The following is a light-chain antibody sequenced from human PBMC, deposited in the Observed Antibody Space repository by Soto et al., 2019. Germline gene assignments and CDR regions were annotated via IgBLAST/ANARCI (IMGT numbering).Light chain of an antibody. CDR3: QQYDYLPLT. CDR1: QGISSY. CDR2: AAS. V-gene: IGKV1-8*01. Sequence: AIRMTQSPSSLSASTGDRVTITCRASQGISSYLAWYQQKPGKAPKLLIYAASTLQSGVPSRFSGSGSGTDFTLTISCLQSEDFATYYCQQYDYLPLTFGGGTKVEIE. J-gene: IGKJ4*01.